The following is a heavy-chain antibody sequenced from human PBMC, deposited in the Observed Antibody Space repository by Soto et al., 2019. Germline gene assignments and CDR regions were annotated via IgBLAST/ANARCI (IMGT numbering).Heavy chain of an antibody. CDR2: IHSGGST. V-gene: IGHV3-53*01. J-gene: IGHJ4*02. D-gene: IGHD3-16*01. CDR3: ASLPGGGY. Sequence: EVQLVESGGGLIQPGGSLRLSCAAAAFPVSSNHMSWVRQAPGKGLEWVSVIHSGGSTYYADSVRGRFTIPRDNSKNTLYLQMNNLKAEDTAVYYCASLPGGGYLGQGTLVTVSS. CDR1: AFPVSSNH.